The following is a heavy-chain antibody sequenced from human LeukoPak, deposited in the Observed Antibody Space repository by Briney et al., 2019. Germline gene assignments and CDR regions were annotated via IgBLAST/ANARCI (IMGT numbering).Heavy chain of an antibody. CDR2: IYYSGST. D-gene: IGHD3-9*01. J-gene: IGHJ4*02. CDR1: GGSISSSSYY. V-gene: IGHV4-39*01. Sequence: SETLSLTCTVSGGSISSSSYYWGWIRQPPGKGLEWIGSIYYSGSTYYNPSLKSRVTISVDTSKNQFSLKLSSVTAADTAVYYCARRVTYYDILTGYPGVFDYWGQGTLVTVSS. CDR3: ARRVTYYDILTGYPGVFDY.